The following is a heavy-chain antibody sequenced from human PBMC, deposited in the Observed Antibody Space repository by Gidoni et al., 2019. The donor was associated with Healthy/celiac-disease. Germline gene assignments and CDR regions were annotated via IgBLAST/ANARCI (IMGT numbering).Heavy chain of an antibody. J-gene: IGHJ4*02. CDR3: ARSPVHSY. V-gene: IGHV4-34*01. CDR1: GGSFSGYY. Sequence: QVQLQQWGAGLLKPSETLSLTCAVYGGSFSGYYWSWIRQPPGKGLEWIGEINHSGSTNYNPSLKSRVTISVDTSKNQFSLKLSSVTAADTAVYYCARSPVHSYWGQGTLVTVSS. CDR2: INHSGST.